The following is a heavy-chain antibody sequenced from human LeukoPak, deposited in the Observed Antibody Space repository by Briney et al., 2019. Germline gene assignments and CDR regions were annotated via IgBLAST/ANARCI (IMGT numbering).Heavy chain of an antibody. CDR3: ARSGYIYGADAFDI. J-gene: IGHJ3*02. D-gene: IGHD5-18*01. CDR2: LSHSGYT. CDR1: GASINSFY. V-gene: IGHV4-59*01. Sequence: SATLSLTCAVSGASINSFYWSWIRQPPGRGLEWIGYLSHSGYTPYNPSLKSRVTMSVDTSKNYLSLKLTSMTAADTALYYCARSGYIYGADAFDIWGQGTMVSVSS.